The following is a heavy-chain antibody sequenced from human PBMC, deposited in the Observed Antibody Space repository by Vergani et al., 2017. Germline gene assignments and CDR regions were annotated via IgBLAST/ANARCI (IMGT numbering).Heavy chain of an antibody. CDR1: GFTFDDYA. D-gene: IGHD6-13*01. CDR3: ARLIAAAGLFFDP. J-gene: IGHJ5*02. V-gene: IGHV3-9*01. Sequence: EVQLVESGGGLVQPGRSLRLSCAASGFTFDDYAMHWVRQAPGKGLEWVSGISWNSGSTGYADSVKGRFTISRDNAKNSLYLQMNSLRAEDTAVYYCARLIAAAGLFFDPWGQGTLVTVSS. CDR2: ISWNSGST.